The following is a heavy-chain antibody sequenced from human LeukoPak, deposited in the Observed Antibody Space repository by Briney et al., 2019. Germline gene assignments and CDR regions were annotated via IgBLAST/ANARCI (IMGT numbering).Heavy chain of an antibody. CDR3: ARARADFWRNKVPMDV. Sequence: PAESLRLSCAASGFTFSSYSMNWVRQAPGKGLEWVSYISSSSSTIYYADSVKGRFTISRDNAKNSLYLQMNSLRAEDTAVYYCARARADFWRNKVPMDVWGKGTTVTVSS. CDR1: GFTFSSYS. V-gene: IGHV3-48*01. J-gene: IGHJ6*03. CDR2: ISSSSSTI. D-gene: IGHD3-3*01.